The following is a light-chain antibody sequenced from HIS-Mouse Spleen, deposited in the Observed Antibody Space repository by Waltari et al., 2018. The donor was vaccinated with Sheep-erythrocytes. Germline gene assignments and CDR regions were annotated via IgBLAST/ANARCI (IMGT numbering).Light chain of an antibody. V-gene: IGLV2-11*01. J-gene: IGLJ1*01. CDR1: SSDVGGYNY. CDR3: CSYAGSYNHV. CDR2: DVS. Sequence: QSALTHPRSVSGSPGQSVTISCTGTSSDVGGYNYVSWYQQHPGKAPKLMIYDVSKRPSGVPDRCSGSKSGNTASLTISGLQAEDEADYYCCSYAGSYNHVFATGTKVTVL.